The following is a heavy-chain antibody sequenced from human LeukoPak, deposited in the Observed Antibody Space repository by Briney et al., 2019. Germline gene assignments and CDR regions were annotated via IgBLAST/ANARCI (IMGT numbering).Heavy chain of an antibody. CDR1: GFTFSSYA. J-gene: IGHJ4*02. Sequence: GGSLRLSCAASGFTFSSYAMSWVRQAPGKGLEWVSAISGSGGSTYYADSVKGRFTISRDNSKNTLYLQMNSLRAEDTAVYYCAKDRGDSSGYYFWVVPLYYFDYWGQGTLVTVSS. D-gene: IGHD3-22*01. CDR3: AKDRGDSSGYYFWVVPLYYFDY. CDR2: ISGSGGST. V-gene: IGHV3-23*01.